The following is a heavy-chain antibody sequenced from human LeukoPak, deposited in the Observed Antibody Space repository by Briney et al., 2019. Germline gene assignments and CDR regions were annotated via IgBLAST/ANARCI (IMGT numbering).Heavy chain of an antibody. CDR1: GGSASSGSYY. J-gene: IGHJ4*02. CDR2: IYTSGST. CDR3: ARETYYFDY. Sequence: SETLSLTCTVSGGSASSGSYYWSWIRQPAGKGLEWIGRIYTSGSTNYNPSLKSRVTISVDTSKNQFSLKLSSVTAADTAVYYCARETYYFDYWGQGTLVTVSS. V-gene: IGHV4-61*02.